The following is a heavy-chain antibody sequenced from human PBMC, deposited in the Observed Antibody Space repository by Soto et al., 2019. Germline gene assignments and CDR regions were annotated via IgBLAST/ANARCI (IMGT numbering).Heavy chain of an antibody. V-gene: IGHV3-21*01. J-gene: IGHJ4*02. CDR2: ISSSSSYI. Sequence: GESLKISCAASGFTFSSYAMSWVRQAPGKGLEWVSSISSSSSYIYYADSVKGRFTISRDNAKNSLYLLMNSLRAEDTAVYYCARAPSSWTYYFDYWGQGTLVTVSS. CDR3: ARAPSSWTYYFDY. CDR1: GFTFSSYA. D-gene: IGHD6-13*01.